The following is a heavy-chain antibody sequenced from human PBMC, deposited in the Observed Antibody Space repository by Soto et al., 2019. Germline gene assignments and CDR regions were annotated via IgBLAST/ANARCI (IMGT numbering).Heavy chain of an antibody. D-gene: IGHD3-22*01. CDR3: ARGCYDSSGYRVSDWFDP. CDR1: GGSFSGYY. J-gene: IGHJ5*02. CDR2: INHSGST. Sequence: SETLSLTCAVYGGSFSGYYWSWIRQPPGKGLEWIGEINHSGSTNYNPSLKSRVTISVDTSKNQFSLKLSSVTAADTAVYYCARGCYDSSGYRVSDWFDPWGQGPLVTVSS. V-gene: IGHV4-34*01.